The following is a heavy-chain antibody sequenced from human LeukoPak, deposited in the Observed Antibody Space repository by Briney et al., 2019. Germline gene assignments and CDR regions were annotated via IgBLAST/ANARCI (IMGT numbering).Heavy chain of an antibody. J-gene: IGHJ4*02. CDR1: GGSISSGGYY. Sequence: SETLSLTCTVSGGSISSGGYYWSWIRQHPGKGLEWIGYFYYNGSTYYNPSLKSQVTISVDTSKNQFSLKLSSVTAADTAVYYCARSQGYYYDSSGYYDQRGYFDYWGQGTLVTVSS. D-gene: IGHD3-22*01. CDR2: FYYNGST. CDR3: ARSQGYYYDSSGYYDQRGYFDY. V-gene: IGHV4-31*01.